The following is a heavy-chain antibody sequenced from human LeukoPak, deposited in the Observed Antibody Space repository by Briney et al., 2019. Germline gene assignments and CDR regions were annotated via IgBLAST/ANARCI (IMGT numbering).Heavy chain of an antibody. V-gene: IGHV3-30*02. Sequence: GGSLRLSCAASGFTLSSYAMHWVRQAPGKGLEWVAFTQHDGDNKYYADSVKGRFTISRDSSKNTLYLQMDSLRAEDTAVYYCAKVLPGPFDYWGQGTLVTVSS. CDR2: TQHDGDNK. J-gene: IGHJ4*02. D-gene: IGHD1-1*01. CDR1: GFTLSSYA. CDR3: AKVLPGPFDY.